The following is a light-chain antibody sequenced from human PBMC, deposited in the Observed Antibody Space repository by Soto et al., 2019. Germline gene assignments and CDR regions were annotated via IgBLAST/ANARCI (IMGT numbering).Light chain of an antibody. J-gene: IGKJ5*01. CDR3: QQNGSLPIT. Sequence: DIVLTQSPGTLSLSPGERATPSCRASQSLTGGYLAWFQQKPGQTPRLLIYSPSNRATGIPGRFSGSGSGTDFTLTISRLVPEDFVVYYCQQNGSLPITFGQGTRLEIK. CDR1: QSLTGGY. CDR2: SPS. V-gene: IGKV3-20*01.